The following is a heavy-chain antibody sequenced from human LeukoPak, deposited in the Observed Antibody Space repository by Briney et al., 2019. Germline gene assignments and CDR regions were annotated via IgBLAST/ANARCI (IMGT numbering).Heavy chain of an antibody. CDR1: GGSFSGYY. CDR2: INHSGST. CDR3: ARSSYYYGADAYDI. J-gene: IGHJ3*02. Sequence: SETLSLTCAVYGGSFSGYYWSWIRQPPGKGLEWIGEINHSGSTNYNPSLKSRVTISVDTSKNQFSLKLSSVTAADTAVYYCARSSYYYGADAYDIWGQGTMVTVSS. V-gene: IGHV4-34*01. D-gene: IGHD3-10*01.